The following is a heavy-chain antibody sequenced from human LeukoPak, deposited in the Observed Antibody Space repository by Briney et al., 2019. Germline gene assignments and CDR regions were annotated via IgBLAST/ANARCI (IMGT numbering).Heavy chain of an antibody. Sequence: GGSLRFSCAASGFAFSNTWMTWVRQAPGKGLEWVGRIKSKTDGGTTDHAAPVKGRFTVSRDDSKNTLYLQMNSLKTEDTAVYYCNTGRSSSCLDCWGQGTLVTASS. CDR3: NTGRSSSCLDC. J-gene: IGHJ4*02. CDR1: GFAFSNTW. CDR2: IKSKTDGGTT. V-gene: IGHV3-15*01. D-gene: IGHD6-13*01.